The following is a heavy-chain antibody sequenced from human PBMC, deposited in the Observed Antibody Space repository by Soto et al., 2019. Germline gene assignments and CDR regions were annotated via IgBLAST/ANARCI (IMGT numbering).Heavy chain of an antibody. V-gene: IGHV1-8*01. CDR2: MNPNSGNT. J-gene: IGHJ4*02. CDR3: ARESTYFGDY. CDR1: GYTFTSYD. Sequence: QVQLVQSGAEVKKPGASVKVSCKASGYTFTSYDINWVRQATGQGLEWMGWMNPNSGNTGYAQRFQGRVTMTRNTPQSTAYMALITLMSEGTAVHYCARESTYFGDYWGQGTLVTVSS. D-gene: IGHD3-10*01.